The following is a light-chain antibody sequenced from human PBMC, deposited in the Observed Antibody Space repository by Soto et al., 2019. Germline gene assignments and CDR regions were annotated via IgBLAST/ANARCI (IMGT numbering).Light chain of an antibody. V-gene: IGKV3-20*01. J-gene: IGKJ2*01. Sequence: EIELTQSPGTLSLSPGERATLSCRASQSVSSSYLAWHQQKPGQAPRLLIYGASSRATGIPDRFSGSGSGTDFTLTISRLEPEDFAVYYCQQYGSSPPYTFGQGTKLEIK. CDR2: GAS. CDR1: QSVSSSY. CDR3: QQYGSSPPYT.